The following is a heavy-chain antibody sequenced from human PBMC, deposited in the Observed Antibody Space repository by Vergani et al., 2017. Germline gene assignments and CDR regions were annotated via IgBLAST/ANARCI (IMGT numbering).Heavy chain of an antibody. D-gene: IGHD6-19*01. CDR3: ALSSGGFHDAFDI. Sequence: QVQLVQSGAEVKKPGSSLKLSCTASGCTFSPYPIRWLRQAPAQGLELIGWIIPIFGTANYAQKFQGRVTITAAESTSTAYMERSSLRSEDTAVYYCALSSGGFHDAFDIWGQGTMVTVSS. CDR1: GCTFSPYP. CDR2: IIPIFGTA. J-gene: IGHJ3*02. V-gene: IGHV1-69*01.